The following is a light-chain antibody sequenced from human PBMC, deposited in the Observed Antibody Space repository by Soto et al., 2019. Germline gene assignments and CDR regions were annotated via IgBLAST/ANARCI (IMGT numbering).Light chain of an antibody. CDR2: EVS. Sequence: QSALTQPASVSGSPGQSITISCTGTSSDIGGYDYVSWYQHHPGKAPKLMIYEVSNRPSGISNRFSGSKSANTASLTISGLQAEDEADYYCSSYTSSRTPFVFGNGTKVTV. V-gene: IGLV2-14*01. CDR1: SSDIGGYDY. CDR3: SSYTSSRTPFV. J-gene: IGLJ1*01.